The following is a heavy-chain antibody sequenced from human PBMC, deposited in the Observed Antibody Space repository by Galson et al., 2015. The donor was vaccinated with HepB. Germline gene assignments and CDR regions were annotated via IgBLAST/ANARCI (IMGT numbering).Heavy chain of an antibody. CDR3: ARSSTMITFGGVRSRGRFDP. CDR1: GGSFSGYY. CDR2: INHSGST. V-gene: IGHV4-34*01. D-gene: IGHD3-16*01. J-gene: IGHJ5*02. Sequence: SETLSLTCAVYGGSFSGYYWSWIRQPPGKGLEWIGEINHSGSTNYNPSLKSRVTISVDTSKNQFSLKLSSVTAADTAVYYCARSSTMITFGGVRSRGRFDPWGQGTLVTVSS.